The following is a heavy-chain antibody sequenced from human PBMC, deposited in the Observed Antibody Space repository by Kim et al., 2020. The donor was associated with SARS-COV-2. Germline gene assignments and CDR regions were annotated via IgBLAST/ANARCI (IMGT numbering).Heavy chain of an antibody. CDR2: ISSSSSYT. J-gene: IGHJ6*02. Sequence: GGSLRLSCAASGFTFSDYYMSWIRQAPGKGLEWVSYISSSSSYTNYADSVKGRFTISRDNAKNSLYLQMNSLRAEDTAVYYCARTTGGVTPLYYYYYGMDVWGQGTTVTVSS. CDR3: ARTTGGVTPLYYYYYGMDV. D-gene: IGHD2-21*02. V-gene: IGHV3-11*03. CDR1: GFTFSDYY.